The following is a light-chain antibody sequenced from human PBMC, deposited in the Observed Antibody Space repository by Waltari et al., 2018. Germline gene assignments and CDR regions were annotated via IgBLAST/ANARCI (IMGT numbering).Light chain of an antibody. J-gene: IGLJ2*01. Sequence: QSVLTQPPSVSGAPGQRISISCTGNSTNIGPGNDVHWYQQLPGAAPKLLIYGTTNRPSGVPDRFSGSKSGSSASLAITGLRPEDEADYYCQSSDSSLRAVFGGGTKVTVL. CDR3: QSSDSSLRAV. V-gene: IGLV1-40*01. CDR2: GTT. CDR1: STNIGPGND.